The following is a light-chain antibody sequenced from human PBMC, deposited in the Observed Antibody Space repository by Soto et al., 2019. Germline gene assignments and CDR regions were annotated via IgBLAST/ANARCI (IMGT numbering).Light chain of an antibody. Sequence: EIVLTQSPDTLSLSPGERATLSCRASQSVSSSLAWYQQKPGQAPRLLIYDASNRATGIPARFSGSGSGTDFPLTISSLEPEYFAVYYCQQRSNWPPEVTFGPGTKVDIK. CDR3: QQRSNWPPEVT. J-gene: IGKJ3*01. CDR1: QSVSSS. V-gene: IGKV3-11*01. CDR2: DAS.